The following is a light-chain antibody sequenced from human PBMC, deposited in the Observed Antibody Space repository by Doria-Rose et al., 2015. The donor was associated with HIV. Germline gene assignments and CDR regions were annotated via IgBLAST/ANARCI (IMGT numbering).Light chain of an antibody. CDR2: DGS. CDR1: QSFSSTY. Sequence: FTRSPGTLSLSPGERATLSCRASQSFSSTYLAWYQQKPGQAPSLLIYDGSTRATGIPDRFSASGSGTDFTLTINRLEPEDSALYYCHQYGTSWTFGQGTKVEI. CDR3: HQYGTSWT. V-gene: IGKV3-20*01. J-gene: IGKJ1*01.